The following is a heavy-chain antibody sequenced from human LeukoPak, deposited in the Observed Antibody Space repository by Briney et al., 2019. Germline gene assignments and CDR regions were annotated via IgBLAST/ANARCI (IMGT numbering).Heavy chain of an antibody. D-gene: IGHD6-6*01. Sequence: SETLSLTCTVSGGSISSGGYYWSWIRQPPGKGLEWIGYIYHSGSTYYNPSLKSRVTISVDRSKNQFSLKLSSVTAADTAVYYCASEQLVVYWGQGTLVTVSS. J-gene: IGHJ4*02. CDR2: IYHSGST. V-gene: IGHV4-30-2*01. CDR3: ASEQLVVY. CDR1: GGSISSGGYY.